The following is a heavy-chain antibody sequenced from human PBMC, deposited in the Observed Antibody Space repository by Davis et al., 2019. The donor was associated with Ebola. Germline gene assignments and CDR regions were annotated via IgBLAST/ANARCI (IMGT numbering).Heavy chain of an antibody. CDR1: GFTFSSYG. CDR2: ISYDGSNK. D-gene: IGHD6-19*01. CDR3: ANLEGAVAGREVDY. J-gene: IGHJ4*02. Sequence: PGGSLRLSCAASGFTFSSYGMHWVRQAPGKGLEWVAVISYDGSNKYYADSVKGRFTISRDNSKNTLYLQMNSLRAEDTAVYYCANLEGAVAGREVDYWGQGTLVTVSS. V-gene: IGHV3-30*18.